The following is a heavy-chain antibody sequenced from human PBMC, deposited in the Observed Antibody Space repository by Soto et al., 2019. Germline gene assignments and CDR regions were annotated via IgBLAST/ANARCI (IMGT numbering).Heavy chain of an antibody. V-gene: IGHV3-23*01. J-gene: IGHJ4*02. D-gene: IGHD2-15*01. Sequence: GGSLRLSCAASGFTFSSYAMSWVRQAPGRGLEWVSVMSGSGGATYYADSVKGRFTISRDGSTNTVYLQMYSLRADDTGVYYCAKAQDASGNVNSYFDSWGQGTQVTVSS. CDR2: MSGSGGAT. CDR3: AKAQDASGNVNSYFDS. CDR1: GFTFSSYA.